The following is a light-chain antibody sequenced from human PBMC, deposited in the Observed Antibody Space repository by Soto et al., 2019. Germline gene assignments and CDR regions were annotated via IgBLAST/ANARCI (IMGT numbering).Light chain of an antibody. CDR3: QQRSKWPVT. CDR2: DAS. Sequence: EIVLTQSPDTLSLSPGERAVFSCRASQSVGSNLAWYQHKPGQAPRLLIYDASKRATGIPARFSGSGSGTDFPLTISRIEPEDFAVYFCQQRSKWPVTFGPGTTLDIK. CDR1: QSVGSN. J-gene: IGKJ3*01. V-gene: IGKV3-11*01.